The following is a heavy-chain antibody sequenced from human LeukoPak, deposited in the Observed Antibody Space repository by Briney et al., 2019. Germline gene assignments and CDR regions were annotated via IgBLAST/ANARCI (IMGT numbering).Heavy chain of an antibody. D-gene: IGHD3-3*01. CDR1: GLTFSGYA. Sequence: GGSLRLFCAASGLTFSGYAMSWVRQAPGKGVEWVSANCESGDATQYGDSERGRFTISRDNSNNTVHLQLNSLRAADTAVYYCVKDLWPAGNRGGYYSPFDYWGQGTLVTVSS. V-gene: IGHV3-23*01. CDR2: NCESGDAT. CDR3: VKDLWPAGNRGGYYSPFDY. J-gene: IGHJ4*02.